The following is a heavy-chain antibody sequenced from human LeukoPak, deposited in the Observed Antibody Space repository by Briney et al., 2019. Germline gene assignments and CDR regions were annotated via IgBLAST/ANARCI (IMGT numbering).Heavy chain of an antibody. CDR2: IYSSGST. Sequence: SETLSLTCAVYGGSFSGYYWSWIRQPPGKGLEWIGSIYSSGSTYYNASLQSRVTISIETSKNQISLGLNSVTAADTAMYYCAKSGGYGLIDYWGQGTLVTVSS. V-gene: IGHV4-34*01. J-gene: IGHJ4*02. D-gene: IGHD1-26*01. CDR1: GGSFSGYY. CDR3: AKSGGYGLIDY.